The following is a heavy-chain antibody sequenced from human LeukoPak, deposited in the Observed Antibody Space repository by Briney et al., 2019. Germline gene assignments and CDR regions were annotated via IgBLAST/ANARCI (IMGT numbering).Heavy chain of an antibody. V-gene: IGHV3-66*01. CDR1: GFTVSSNY. Sequence: GGSLRLSCAASGFTVSSNYMSWIRQAPGKGLEWVSVIYSSGSTYYADSVKGRFTISRDNSKNTVSLQMESLRAEDTALYYCAKDYAVGSIDYWGQGTLVTVSS. J-gene: IGHJ4*02. D-gene: IGHD3-16*01. CDR2: IYSSGST. CDR3: AKDYAVGSIDY.